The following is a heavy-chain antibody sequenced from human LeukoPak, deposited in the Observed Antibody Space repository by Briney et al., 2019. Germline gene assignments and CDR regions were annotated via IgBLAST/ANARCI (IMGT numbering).Heavy chain of an antibody. CDR1: GGSISSYY. CDR2: IYYSGST. V-gene: IGHV4-59*01. Sequence: SETLSLTCTVSGGSISSYYWSWIRQPPGKGLEWIGYIYYSGSTNYNPSLKSRVTISVDTSKNQFSLKLSSVTAADTAVYYCARGGIFDYWGQGTLVNVSS. J-gene: IGHJ4*02. D-gene: IGHD3-10*01. CDR3: ARGGIFDY.